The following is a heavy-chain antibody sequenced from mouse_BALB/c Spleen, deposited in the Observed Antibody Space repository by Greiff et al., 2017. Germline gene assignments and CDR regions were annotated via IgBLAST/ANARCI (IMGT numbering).Heavy chain of an antibody. D-gene: IGHD3-3*01. J-gene: IGHJ3*01. V-gene: IGHV1-63*01. CDR2: IYPGSGNT. CDR1: GYAFTNYW. CDR3: AREKGGRGRFAY. Sequence: VQLQQSGAELVRPGTSVKISCKASGYAFTNYWLGWVKQRPGHGLEWIGDIYPGSGNTYYNEKFKGKATLTADKSSSTAYMQLSSLTSEDSAVYFCAREKGGRGRFAYWGQGTLVTVSA.